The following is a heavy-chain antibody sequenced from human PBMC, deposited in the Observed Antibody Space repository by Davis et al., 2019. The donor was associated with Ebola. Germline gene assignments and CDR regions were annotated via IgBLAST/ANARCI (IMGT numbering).Heavy chain of an antibody. CDR2: ISSSSRTI. V-gene: IGHV3-48*02. CDR1: GFIFNNYA. Sequence: GESLKISCIASGFIFNNYAMNWVRQAPGKGLEWVSYISSSSRTIYYADSVKGRFTISRDNAKNSLYLQMNSLRDEDTAVYYCARVTGTAPPRFDYWGQGTLVTVSS. J-gene: IGHJ4*02. CDR3: ARVTGTAPPRFDY. D-gene: IGHD1-1*01.